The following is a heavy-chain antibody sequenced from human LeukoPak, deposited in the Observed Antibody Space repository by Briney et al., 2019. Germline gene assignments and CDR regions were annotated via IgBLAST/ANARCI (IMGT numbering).Heavy chain of an antibody. J-gene: IGHJ5*02. CDR3: ARARWGSSKGGKPFDP. CDR2: MNPNSGNT. CDR1: GYTFTSYD. V-gene: IGHV1-8*01. Sequence: ASVKVSCKASGYTFTSYDINWVRQATGQGLEWMGWMNPNSGNTGYAQKFQGRVTMTRNTSISTAYMELSSLRSEDTAVYYCARARWGSSKGGKPFDPWGQGTLVTVSS. D-gene: IGHD6-13*01.